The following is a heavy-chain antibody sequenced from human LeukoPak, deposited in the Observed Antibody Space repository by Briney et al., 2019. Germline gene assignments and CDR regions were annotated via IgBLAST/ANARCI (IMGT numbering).Heavy chain of an antibody. V-gene: IGHV3-23*01. J-gene: IGHJ4*02. CDR1: GFTFSSCA. CDR3: AKLIGSSSDIG. Sequence: PGGSLRLSCAASGFTFSSCAMSWVRQAPGKGLDWVSSISDSGGSTYYADSVQGRFTISRDNSKNTLYLQMNSLRAEDTAVYYCAKLIGSSSDIGWGQGTLVTASS. D-gene: IGHD2-15*01. CDR2: ISDSGGST.